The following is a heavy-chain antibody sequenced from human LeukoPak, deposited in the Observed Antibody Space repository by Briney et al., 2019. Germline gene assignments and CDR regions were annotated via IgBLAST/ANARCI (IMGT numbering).Heavy chain of an antibody. V-gene: IGHV1-24*01. CDR2: FDPEDGET. CDR3: ATAPYGSASFDY. J-gene: IGHJ4*02. Sequence: ASVKVSCKVSGYTLTELSMHWVRQAPGKGLEWMGGFDPEDGETIYAQKFQGRVTMTEDTSTDTAHMELSSLRSEDTAVYYCATAPYGSASFDYWGQGTLVTVSS. CDR1: GYTLTELS. D-gene: IGHD3-10*01.